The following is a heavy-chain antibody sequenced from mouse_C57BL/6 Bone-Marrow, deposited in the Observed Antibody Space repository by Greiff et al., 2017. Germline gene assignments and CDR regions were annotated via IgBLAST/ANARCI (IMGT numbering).Heavy chain of an antibody. CDR3: ARGNWC. V-gene: IGHV1-82*01. CDR1: GYAFSRSW. Sequence: QVQLPQSGPELVTPGASVKISCKASGYAFSRSWMNWVKQRPGTGLEWIGRIYPGDGDTNYNGKFKGKATLTADKSSSTAYMQLSSLTSEDSAVYFCARGNWCWGQGTTLTVSS. J-gene: IGHJ2*01. D-gene: IGHD2-1*01. CDR2: IYPGDGDT.